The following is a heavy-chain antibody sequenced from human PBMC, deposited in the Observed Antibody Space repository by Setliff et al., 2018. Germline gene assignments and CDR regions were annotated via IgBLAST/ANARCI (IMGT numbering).Heavy chain of an antibody. CDR3: AILGNSMIVLDIGGHDF. Sequence: SVKVSCKASGDTFSTYALSWVRQAPGQGLEWMGGIIPIFDTRNYAKKFQGRVNITADESTSTAYMELSSLRSEDTAVYYCAILGNSMIVLDIGGHDFWGQGTLVTVSS. CDR1: GDTFSTYA. V-gene: IGHV1-69*13. D-gene: IGHD3-22*01. J-gene: IGHJ4*02. CDR2: IIPIFDTR.